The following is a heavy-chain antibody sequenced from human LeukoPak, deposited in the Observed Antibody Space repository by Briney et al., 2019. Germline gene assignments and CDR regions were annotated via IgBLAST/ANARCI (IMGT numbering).Heavy chain of an antibody. CDR3: TRRYARYCSGGSCYWRDY. Sequence: GGSLRLSCAASGFTFSGSAMHWVRQASGKGLEWVGRIRSKANSYATAYAALVKGRFTISRDDSKNTAYLQMNSLKTEDTAVYYCTRRYARYCSGGSCYWRDYWGQGTLVTVSS. D-gene: IGHD2-15*01. CDR1: GFTFSGSA. V-gene: IGHV3-73*01. J-gene: IGHJ4*02. CDR2: IRSKANSYAT.